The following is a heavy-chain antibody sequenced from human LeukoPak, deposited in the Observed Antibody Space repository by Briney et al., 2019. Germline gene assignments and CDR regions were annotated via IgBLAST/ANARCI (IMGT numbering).Heavy chain of an antibody. CDR1: GFTFSSYG. CDR3: ARTHSSGWYYFDY. J-gene: IGHJ4*02. V-gene: IGHV3-33*01. Sequence: GGSLRLSCAASGFTFSSYGMHWVRQAPGKGLEWVAVIWYDGSNKYYADSVKGRFTISRDNSRNTLYLQMNSLRAEDTAVYYCARTHSSGWYYFDYWGQGTLVTVSS. CDR2: IWYDGSNK. D-gene: IGHD6-19*01.